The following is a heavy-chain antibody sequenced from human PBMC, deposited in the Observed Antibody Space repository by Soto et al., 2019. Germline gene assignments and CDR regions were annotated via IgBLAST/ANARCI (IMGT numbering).Heavy chain of an antibody. D-gene: IGHD3-10*01. Sequence: ASVKLYCNASGYTFTSHYMHWVRQAPGQGLEWMGIINPSGGSTNYAQKFQGRVTMTADKSTSTAYMELSSLRSEDTAIYYCASSYGSGYRAFDYWGQGALVTVSS. CDR2: INPSGGST. J-gene: IGHJ4*02. CDR3: ASSYGSGYRAFDY. V-gene: IGHV1-46*01. CDR1: GYTFTSHY.